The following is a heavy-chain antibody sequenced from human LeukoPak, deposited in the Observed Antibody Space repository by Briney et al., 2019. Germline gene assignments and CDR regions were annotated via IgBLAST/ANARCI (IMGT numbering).Heavy chain of an antibody. CDR2: ISGSGGST. D-gene: IGHD6-19*01. CDR1: GFTFSNFA. J-gene: IGHJ4*02. V-gene: IGHV3-23*01. Sequence: GGSLRLSCAASGFTFSNFAMNWVRQAPGKGLEWVSTISGSGGSTYYADSVKGRFTISRDNSKNTLYLQMNSLRAEDTAVYYCAKMVHTEQWQVPFDYWGQGTLVTVSS. CDR3: AKMVHTEQWQVPFDY.